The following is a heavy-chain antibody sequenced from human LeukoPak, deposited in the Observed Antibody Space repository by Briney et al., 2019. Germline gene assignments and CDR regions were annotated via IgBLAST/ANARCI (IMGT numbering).Heavy chain of an antibody. CDR3: TRRLDD. Sequence: GGSLRLSCAASGFSFNSDWMDWVRQAPGKGLEWVANIKHDESEKNYLDSVKGRSTISRDNAQNSLYLQMNGLRVEDTAVYYCTRRLDDWGQGTLVTVSS. J-gene: IGHJ4*02. CDR2: IKHDESEK. D-gene: IGHD3-16*01. V-gene: IGHV3-7*01. CDR1: GFSFNSDW.